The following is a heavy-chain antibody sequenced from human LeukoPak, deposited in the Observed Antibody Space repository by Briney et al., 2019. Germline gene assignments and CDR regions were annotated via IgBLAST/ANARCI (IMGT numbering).Heavy chain of an antibody. Sequence: PSETLSLTCAVSDGSITISNWWNWVRQPPGKGLEWIGEIYHSGATNYSPSLKSRVTMSMNSSKNQFSLKLTSVTAADTAVYYCARREDYGDYPFDYWGQGILVTVSS. J-gene: IGHJ4*02. CDR3: ARREDYGDYPFDY. V-gene: IGHV4-4*02. CDR2: IYHSGAT. CDR1: DGSITISNW. D-gene: IGHD4-17*01.